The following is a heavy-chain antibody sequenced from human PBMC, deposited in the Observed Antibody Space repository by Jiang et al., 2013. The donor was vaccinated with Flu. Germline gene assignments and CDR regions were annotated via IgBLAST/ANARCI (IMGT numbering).Heavy chain of an antibody. V-gene: IGHV5-51*01. J-gene: IGHJ4*02. CDR3: ARQPNSGSYYFDY. Sequence: PSFQGQVTISADKSISTAYLQWSSLKASDTAMYYCARQPNSGSYYFDYWGQGTLVTVSS. D-gene: IGHD1-26*01.